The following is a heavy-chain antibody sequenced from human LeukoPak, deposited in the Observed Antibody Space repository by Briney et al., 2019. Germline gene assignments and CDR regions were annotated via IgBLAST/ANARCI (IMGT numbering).Heavy chain of an antibody. Sequence: GESLTLSCVASGFSISIYELSWVRQPPGKGLEWLSQINYSGSSVHYADSENGRSTIVRDNSNKLLLMEINSLRVDNTVSYYFTRDATTGIGTVYIDVWGKGSTVTISS. CDR2: INYSGSSV. V-gene: IGHV3-48*03. CDR3: TRDATTGIGTVYIDV. CDR1: GFSISIYE. D-gene: IGHD1-1*01. J-gene: IGHJ6*03.